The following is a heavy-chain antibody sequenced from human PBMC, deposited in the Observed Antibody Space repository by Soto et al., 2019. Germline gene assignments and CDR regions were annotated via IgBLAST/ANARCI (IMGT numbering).Heavy chain of an antibody. J-gene: IGHJ4*02. D-gene: IGHD3-10*01. Sequence: QVQLVQSGAEVKKPGASVKVSCKASGYTFTNYDINWVRQATGQGLEWVGWMTPINGDTGYAQNFQGRVTMTRDTRRGTAYLERSSLASEATAVYYCARNLYNTGRFAHWGQGTLVTVS. CDR1: GYTFTNYD. V-gene: IGHV1-8*02. CDR2: MTPINGDT. CDR3: ARNLYNTGRFAH.